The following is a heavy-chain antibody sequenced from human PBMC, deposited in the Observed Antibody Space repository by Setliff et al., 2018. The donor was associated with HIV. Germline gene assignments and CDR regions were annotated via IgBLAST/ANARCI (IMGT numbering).Heavy chain of an antibody. Sequence: SETLSLTCSVPGTSLSSSDFYWGWIRQPPGKGLEWIGNIYYSETTYYNSSLKSRVTISVDTSKNQFSLKLSSVTAADTAVYYCARGNYYNLWADPFDFWGQGTLVTVSS. D-gene: IGHD3-3*01. V-gene: IGHV4-39*07. CDR2: IYYSETT. CDR3: ARGNYYNLWADPFDF. CDR1: GTSLSSSDFY. J-gene: IGHJ5*01.